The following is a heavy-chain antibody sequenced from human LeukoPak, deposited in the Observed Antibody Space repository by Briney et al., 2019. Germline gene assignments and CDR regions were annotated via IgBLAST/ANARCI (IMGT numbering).Heavy chain of an antibody. CDR3: AGAARAARPGHYYYYMDV. Sequence: PSETLSLTCTVSGGSISSYYWSWIRQPPGKGLEWIGYIYYSGSTNYNPSLKSRVTISVDTSKNQFSLKLSSVTAADTAVYYCAGAARAARPGHYYYYMDVWGKGTTVTVSS. CDR1: GGSISSYY. CDR2: IYYSGST. J-gene: IGHJ6*03. D-gene: IGHD6-6*01. V-gene: IGHV4-59*01.